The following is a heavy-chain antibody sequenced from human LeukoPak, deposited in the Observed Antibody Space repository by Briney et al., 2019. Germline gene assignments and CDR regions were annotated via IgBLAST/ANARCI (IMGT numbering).Heavy chain of an antibody. Sequence: SETLSLTCTVSGGSISSGSYYWSWIRQPAGKGLEWIGRIYTSGSTNYNPSLKSRVTISVDTSKNQFSLKLSSVTAADTAVYYCARDGGYNYSYDYYYMDVWGKGATVTISS. CDR1: GGSISSGSYY. J-gene: IGHJ6*03. D-gene: IGHD5-18*01. CDR3: ARDGGYNYSYDYYYMDV. CDR2: IYTSGST. V-gene: IGHV4-61*02.